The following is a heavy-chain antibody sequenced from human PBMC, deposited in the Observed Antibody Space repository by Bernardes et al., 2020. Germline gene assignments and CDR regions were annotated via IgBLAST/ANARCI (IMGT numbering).Heavy chain of an antibody. V-gene: IGHV4-59*01. J-gene: IGHJ1*01. D-gene: IGHD6-19*01. CDR3: ASPLRDSSGWSEHYQS. CDR1: GGSISNYH. Sequence: SETLSLTCTVSGGSISNYHWNWIRQPPGKGLELIGYINYSGNTKYNPSLMSRVTISVDTSKNQFSLKLRYMTPADTAVYHCASPLRDSSGWSEHYQSWGQGTLVTVSS. CDR2: INYSGNT.